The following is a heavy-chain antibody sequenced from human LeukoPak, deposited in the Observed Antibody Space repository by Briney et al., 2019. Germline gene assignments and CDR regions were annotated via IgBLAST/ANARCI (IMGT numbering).Heavy chain of an antibody. CDR3: VKDSASSGWSGGFDY. D-gene: IGHD6-19*01. Sequence: GGSLRLSCAASGVTFSNYVMSWVRQAPGKGLECVSSVSDSGSITYYADSVKGRFTISRDNSRNTLYLQMSSLSAEDTAVYYCVKDSASSGWSGGFDYWGQGTLVKVSS. V-gene: IGHV3-23*01. J-gene: IGHJ4*02. CDR2: VSDSGSIT. CDR1: GVTFSNYV.